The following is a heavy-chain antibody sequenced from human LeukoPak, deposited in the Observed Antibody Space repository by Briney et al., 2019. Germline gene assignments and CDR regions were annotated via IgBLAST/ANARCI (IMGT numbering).Heavy chain of an antibody. J-gene: IGHJ4*02. D-gene: IGHD3-10*01. CDR3: ASYGSGSYSFDN. CDR1: GYSFTSYW. V-gene: IGHV5-51*01. CDR2: IFPGDADN. Sequence: GESLKISCKASGYSFTSYWIGWLRRMPGRGLEGWGIIFPGDADNRYNPSFQGGVTTSAKNSITTAYLQWSSLKASDAAMYYCASYGSGSYSFDNWGQGTLVTVSA.